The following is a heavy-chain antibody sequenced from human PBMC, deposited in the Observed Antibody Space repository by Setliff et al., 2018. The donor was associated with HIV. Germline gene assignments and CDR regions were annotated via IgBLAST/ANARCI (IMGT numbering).Heavy chain of an antibody. CDR1: GDSISSGAYY. CDR3: TRDTGGGGFPMDV. Sequence: SETLSLTCSVSGDSISSGAYYWSWIRQHPVKGLEWIGYIFSSGITYYSPSLHSRVTISLDTSKNQFSLNLTSITAADTAVYYCTRDTGGGGFPMDVWGKGTTVT. CDR2: IFSSGIT. J-gene: IGHJ6*03. D-gene: IGHD2-15*01. V-gene: IGHV4-31*03.